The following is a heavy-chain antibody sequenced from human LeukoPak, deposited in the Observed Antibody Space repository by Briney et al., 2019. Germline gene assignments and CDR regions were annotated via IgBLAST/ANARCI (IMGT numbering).Heavy chain of an antibody. Sequence: PVASLRLSCAASGFTFSSYAMSWVRQAPGKGLEWVSAISGSGGRTYYADSVKGRFTISRDNSKNTLYLQMNSLRAEDTAVYYCAKEKYSSGFFDYWGQGTLVTVSS. CDR3: AKEKYSSGFFDY. CDR1: GFTFSSYA. J-gene: IGHJ4*02. V-gene: IGHV3-23*01. D-gene: IGHD6-19*01. CDR2: ISGSGGRT.